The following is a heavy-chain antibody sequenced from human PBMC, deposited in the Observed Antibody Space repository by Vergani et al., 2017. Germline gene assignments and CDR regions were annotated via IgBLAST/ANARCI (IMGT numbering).Heavy chain of an antibody. CDR2: ISWNSNSI. CDR1: GFTFDDYA. CDR3: VHGPLYSSGWWWGAFDI. Sequence: EVQLVESGGGLVQPGRSLRSSCAASGFTFDDYAMHWVRQAPGKGLEWVSGISWNSNSIGYADSVKGRFTSSRDNAKNSLYLQMNSLKAEETALYYCVHGPLYSSGWWWGAFDIWGQGTMVTVSS. D-gene: IGHD3-22*01. J-gene: IGHJ3*02. V-gene: IGHV3-9*01.